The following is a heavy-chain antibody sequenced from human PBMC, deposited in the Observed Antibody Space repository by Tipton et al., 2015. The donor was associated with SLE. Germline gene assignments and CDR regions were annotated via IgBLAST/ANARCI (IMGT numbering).Heavy chain of an antibody. Sequence: SLRLSCAASGFTFSSYWMRLVRPAPGKGLVWVSRINSDVSSTSYADSVKGRFTISRDNAKNTLYLQMNSLRAEDTAVYYGASGSIAVAPWGQGTLVTVSS. CDR3: ASGSIAVAP. CDR1: GFTFSSYW. CDR2: INSDVSST. V-gene: IGHV3-74*01. D-gene: IGHD6-19*01. J-gene: IGHJ5*02.